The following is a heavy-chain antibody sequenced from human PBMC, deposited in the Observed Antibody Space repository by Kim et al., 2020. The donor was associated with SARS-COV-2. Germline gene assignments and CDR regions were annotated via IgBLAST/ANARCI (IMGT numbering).Heavy chain of an antibody. D-gene: IGHD6-13*01. V-gene: IGHV3-74*01. Sequence: IYADSVKGRFTISRDTAKNTLYLQMNSLRAEDTAVYYCASEGIAAAGRDYWGQGTLVTVSS. CDR3: ASEGIAAAGRDY. J-gene: IGHJ4*02.